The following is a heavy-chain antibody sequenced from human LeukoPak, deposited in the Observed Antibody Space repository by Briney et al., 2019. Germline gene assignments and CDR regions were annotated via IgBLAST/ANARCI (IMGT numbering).Heavy chain of an antibody. CDR1: GGSISGYY. J-gene: IGHJ4*02. CDR3: ARGVLLATYYSDY. V-gene: IGHV4-59*01. CDR2: IYYSGST. D-gene: IGHD3-10*01. Sequence: SETLSLTCTVSGGSISGYYWSWIRQPPGKGLEWIGYIYYSGSTKCNPSLKSRVTISVDTSKNQFSLKLSSVTAADTAVYYCARGVLLATYYSDYWGQGTLVTVSS.